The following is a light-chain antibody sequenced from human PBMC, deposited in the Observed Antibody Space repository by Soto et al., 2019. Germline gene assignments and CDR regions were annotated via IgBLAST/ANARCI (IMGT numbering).Light chain of an antibody. Sequence: EIVLTQSPATLSLSPGNRATLSCRASESVSRYLAWYQQKPGQAPRLLIYDASNRATGIPARFSGSGSGTDFTLTITSLEAEDFAFYYCQQRSNWPSTFGGGTKVEIK. CDR3: QQRSNWPST. CDR2: DAS. V-gene: IGKV3-11*01. CDR1: ESVSRY. J-gene: IGKJ4*02.